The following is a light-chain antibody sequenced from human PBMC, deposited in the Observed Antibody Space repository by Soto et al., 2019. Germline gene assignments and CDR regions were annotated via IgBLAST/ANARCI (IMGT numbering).Light chain of an antibody. J-gene: IGKJ5*01. V-gene: IGKV3-20*01. Sequence: EIVFTQSPGTLSLSPGERATLSCRASQSVSSTYLAWYQQKPGQAPRLLIYGASSRATGIPDRFSSSGSGTDFTLTISRLEPEDFAVYYCQQYGSFSITFGQGTRLEIK. CDR3: QQYGSFSIT. CDR2: GAS. CDR1: QSVSSTY.